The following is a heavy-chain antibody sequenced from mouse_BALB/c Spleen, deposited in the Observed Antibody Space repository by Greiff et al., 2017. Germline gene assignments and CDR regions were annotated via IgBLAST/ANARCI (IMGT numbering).Heavy chain of an antibody. CDR2: IYPGNVNT. CDR3: ARDGGDYFDY. J-gene: IGHJ2*01. CDR1: GYTFTSYY. Sequence: QVQLQQSGPELVKPGASVRISCKASGYTFTSYYIHWVKQRPGQGLEWIGWIYPGNVNTKYNEKFKGKATLTADKSSSTAYMQLSSLTSEDSAVYFCARDGGDYFDYWGQGTTLTVSS. V-gene: IGHV1S56*01.